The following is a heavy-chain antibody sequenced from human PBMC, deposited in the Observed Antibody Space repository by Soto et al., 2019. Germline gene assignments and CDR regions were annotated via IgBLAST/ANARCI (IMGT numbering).Heavy chain of an antibody. CDR3: ARDVPNPAVVVAATNRFDP. D-gene: IGHD2-15*01. V-gene: IGHV1-69*08. Sequence: QVQLVQSGAEVKKPGSSVKVSCKASGGTFSSYTISWVRQAPGQGLEWVGRIIPILGIANYAQKFQGRVTITADKSTSTAYMELSSLRSEDTAVYYCARDVPNPAVVVAATNRFDPWGQGTLVTVSS. CDR2: IIPILGIA. J-gene: IGHJ5*02. CDR1: GGTFSSYT.